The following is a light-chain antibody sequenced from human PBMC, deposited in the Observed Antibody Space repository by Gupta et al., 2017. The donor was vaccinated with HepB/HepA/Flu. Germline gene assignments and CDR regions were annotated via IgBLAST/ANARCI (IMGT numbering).Light chain of an antibody. V-gene: IGKV1-39*01. CDR2: AAS. CDR3: QQSYSTPPFL. J-gene: IGKJ2*01. Sequence: DMQMTQSPSPLSASVGDRVTIPCRATQSISSYLNTYQQKPGKAPKLLIYAASILQSGVPSRFSGSGSGTDFTLTISSLQPEDFATFYCQQSYSTPPFLFGQGTKLEIK. CDR1: QSISSY.